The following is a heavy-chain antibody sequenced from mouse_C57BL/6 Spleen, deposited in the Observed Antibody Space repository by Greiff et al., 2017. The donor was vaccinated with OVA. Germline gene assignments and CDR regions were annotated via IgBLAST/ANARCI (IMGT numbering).Heavy chain of an antibody. CDR2: IHPSDSAT. CDR1: GYTFTSYW. V-gene: IGHV1-74*01. CDR3: AILLYPRQNFDY. J-gene: IGHJ2*01. D-gene: IGHD2-12*01. Sequence: QVQLQQPGAELVKPGASVKVSCKASGYTFTSYWMHWVKQRPGQGLEWIGRIHPSDSATNYNQKFKGKATLTVDKSSSTAYMQLSSLTSEDSAVYYCAILLYPRQNFDYWGQGTTLTVSS.